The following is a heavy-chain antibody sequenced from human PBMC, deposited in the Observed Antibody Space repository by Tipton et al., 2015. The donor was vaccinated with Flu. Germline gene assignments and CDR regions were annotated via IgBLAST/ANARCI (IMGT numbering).Heavy chain of an antibody. D-gene: IGHD3-22*01. V-gene: IGHV4-38-2*02. CDR3: ARLRANYYDSSGYSDY. J-gene: IGHJ4*02. Sequence: TLSLTCTVSGHSISNGYYWGWIRQSPGKGLEWIGSIYYSGSTYYNPSLKSRVTISVDTSKNQFSLKLSSVTAADTAVYYCARLRANYYDSSGYSDYWGQGTLVTVSS. CDR2: IYYSGST. CDR1: GHSISNGYY.